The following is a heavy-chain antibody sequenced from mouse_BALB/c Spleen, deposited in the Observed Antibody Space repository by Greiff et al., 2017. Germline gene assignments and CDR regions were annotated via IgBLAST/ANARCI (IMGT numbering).Heavy chain of an antibody. Sequence: EVQLVESGPGLVKPSQSLSLTCTVTGYSITSDYAWNWIRQFPGNQLEWMGYISYSGSTSYNPSLKSRISITRDTSKNQFFLQLNSVTTEDTATYYCARSGKGYAMDYWGQGTSVTVSS. V-gene: IGHV3-2*02. D-gene: IGHD4-1*01. CDR2: ISYSGST. CDR3: ARSGKGYAMDY. J-gene: IGHJ4*01. CDR1: GYSITSDYA.